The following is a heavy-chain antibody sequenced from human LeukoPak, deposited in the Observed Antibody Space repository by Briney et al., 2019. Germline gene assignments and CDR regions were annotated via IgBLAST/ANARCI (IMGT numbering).Heavy chain of an antibody. CDR1: GYTFTSYA. Sequence: ASVKVSCKASGYTFTSYAMHWVRQAPGQRLEWMGWINAGNGNTKYSQKFQGRVTITRDTSASTAYMELSSLRSEDTAVYYCARDPDTLTGAFDIWGQGTMVTVSS. V-gene: IGHV1-3*01. J-gene: IGHJ3*02. CDR3: ARDPDTLTGAFDI. D-gene: IGHD3-9*01. CDR2: INAGNGNT.